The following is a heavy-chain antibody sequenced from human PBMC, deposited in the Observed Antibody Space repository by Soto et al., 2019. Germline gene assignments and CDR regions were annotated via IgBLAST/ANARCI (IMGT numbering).Heavy chain of an antibody. CDR2: ISAYNGNT. Sequence: QVQLVQSGAEVKKPGASVKVSCKASGYTFTSYGISWVRQAPGQGLEWMGWISAYNGNTNYAQKLQGRVTMTTDTSTSKAYMELRSRISDDTAVYYCARLGGEELLDSDAFDIWGQGTMGTVSS. CDR3: ARLGGEELLDSDAFDI. D-gene: IGHD1-26*01. J-gene: IGHJ3*02. V-gene: IGHV1-18*01. CDR1: GYTFTSYG.